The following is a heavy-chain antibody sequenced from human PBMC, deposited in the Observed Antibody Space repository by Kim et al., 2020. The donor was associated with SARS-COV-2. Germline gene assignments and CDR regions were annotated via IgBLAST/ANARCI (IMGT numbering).Heavy chain of an antibody. CDR2: IKQDGSEK. CDR3: ARDGQGYCSGGSCYGTATGGFDY. D-gene: IGHD2-15*01. V-gene: IGHV3-7*03. J-gene: IGHJ4*02. CDR1: GFTFSSYW. Sequence: GGSLRLSCAASGFTFSSYWMSWVRQAPGKGLEWVANIKQDGSEKYYVDSVKGRFTISRDNTKNSLYLQMNSLRAEDTAVYYCARDGQGYCSGGSCYGTATGGFDYWGQGTLVTVSS.